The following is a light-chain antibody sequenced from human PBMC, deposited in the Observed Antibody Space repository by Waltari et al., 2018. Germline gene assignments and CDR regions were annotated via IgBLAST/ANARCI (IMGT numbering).Light chain of an antibody. Sequence: QSALTQPPSASGSPGQSVTISCTGTSSDVGGYDYVSWYQQHPGKAPKLLIFGVSKRPSGFPDRFSGAKSGNTASLTVSGLRAEDEADYYCSSYASSNNRIFGGGTKLTVL. V-gene: IGLV2-8*01. CDR2: GVS. CDR3: SSYASSNNRI. J-gene: IGLJ2*01. CDR1: SSDVGGYDY.